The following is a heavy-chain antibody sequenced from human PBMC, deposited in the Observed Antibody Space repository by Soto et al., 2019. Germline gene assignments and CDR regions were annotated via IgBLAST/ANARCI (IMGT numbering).Heavy chain of an antibody. J-gene: IGHJ4*02. CDR3: VAYSYGRIDY. CDR2: IRNKANSYTT. V-gene: IGHV3-72*01. D-gene: IGHD5-18*01. Sequence: EVQLVESGGGLVQPGGSLRLSRAASGFTFSDHYMDCVRQAPGKGLEWVGRIRNKANSYTTDHAASVKGRFTISREDSRNSLYLQMNTLKTEDTAVYYCVAYSYGRIDYWGQGTLVTVSS. CDR1: GFTFSDHY.